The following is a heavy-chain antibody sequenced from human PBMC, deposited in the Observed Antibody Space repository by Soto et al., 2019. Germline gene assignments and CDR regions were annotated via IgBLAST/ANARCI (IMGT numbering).Heavy chain of an antibody. CDR3: AKGQIPGSTGSPGYFDS. Sequence: GGSLRLSCAASGFTFRTYGMHWVRQAPGKGLEWVAVVSYDGSRQYYRESVRGRFIISRDNSKNTLSLQMNSLRPEDTSVYFCAKGQIPGSTGSPGYFDSWGQGAVVTV. CDR1: GFTFRTYG. V-gene: IGHV3-30*18. CDR2: VSYDGSRQ. J-gene: IGHJ4*02. D-gene: IGHD2-2*03.